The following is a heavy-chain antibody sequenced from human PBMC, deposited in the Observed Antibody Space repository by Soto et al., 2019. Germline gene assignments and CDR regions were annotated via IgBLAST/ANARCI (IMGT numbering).Heavy chain of an antibody. CDR3: ARDLGSGYDPGDY. CDR2: IVAGCGTA. CDR1: GFTITSSA. D-gene: IGHD5-12*01. Sequence: SVKVSCKASGFTITSSAVQWVRQAPGQRLEWMGGIVAGCGTANYAQKFQGRVTITADESTSTAYMELYSLKSEDTAVYYCARDLGSGYDPGDYWGQGTLVTVPQ. J-gene: IGHJ4*02. V-gene: IGHV1-58*01.